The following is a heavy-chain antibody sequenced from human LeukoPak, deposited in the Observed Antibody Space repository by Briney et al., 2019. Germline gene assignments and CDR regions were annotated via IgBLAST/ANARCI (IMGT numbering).Heavy chain of an antibody. Sequence: SETLSLTCSVSGDSISSSSCWWGWIRQPPGKGLEWIGTIYSSGSTYYNPPLESRVTISVDTSKNQFSLRLTSVTAADTAVYYCARRTSNWHYFDFWGQGTLVTVSS. CDR3: ARRTSNWHYFDF. J-gene: IGHJ4*02. V-gene: IGHV4-39*01. CDR2: IYSSGST. D-gene: IGHD2-2*01. CDR1: GDSISSSSCW.